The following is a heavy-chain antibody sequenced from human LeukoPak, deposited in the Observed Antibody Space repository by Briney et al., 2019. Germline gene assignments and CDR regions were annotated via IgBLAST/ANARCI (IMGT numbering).Heavy chain of an antibody. CDR3: ARAPDDSSGYYYFDY. CDR2: IYYSGST. CDR1: GGSISSSTFY. Sequence: SETLSLTCTVSGGSISSSTFYWGWIRQPPGKGLEWIGTIYYSGSTNYNPSLKSRVTISVDKSKNQFSLKLSSVTAADTAVYYCARAPDDSSGYYYFDYWGQGTLVTVSS. V-gene: IGHV4-39*07. D-gene: IGHD3-22*01. J-gene: IGHJ4*02.